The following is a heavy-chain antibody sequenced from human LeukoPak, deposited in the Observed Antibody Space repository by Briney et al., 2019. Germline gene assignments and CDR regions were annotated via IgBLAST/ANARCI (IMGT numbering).Heavy chain of an antibody. CDR2: INPNSGGT. J-gene: IGHJ4*02. CDR1: GYTFTGYY. CDR3: ATAFKYGSGSYYFDY. D-gene: IGHD3-10*01. Sequence: ASVKVSCKASGYTFTGYYMPWVRQAPGQGLESMGWINPNSGGTNYAQKFQGRVTMTRDTSISTAYMELSRLRSDDTAVYYCATAFKYGSGSYYFDYWGQGTLVTVSS. V-gene: IGHV1-2*02.